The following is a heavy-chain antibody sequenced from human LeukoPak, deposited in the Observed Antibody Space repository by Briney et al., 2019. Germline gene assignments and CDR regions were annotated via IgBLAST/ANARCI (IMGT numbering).Heavy chain of an antibody. J-gene: IGHJ5*02. D-gene: IGHD1-7*01. V-gene: IGHV4-59*12. Sequence: SETLSLTCTVSGGSISSYYWSWIRQPPGKGLEWIGYIYYSGSTYYNPSLKSRVTISVDTSKNQFSLKLSSVTAADTAVYYCARESRSLYNWNYHWFDPWGQGTLVTVSS. CDR3: ARESRSLYNWNYHWFDP. CDR1: GGSISSYY. CDR2: IYYSGST.